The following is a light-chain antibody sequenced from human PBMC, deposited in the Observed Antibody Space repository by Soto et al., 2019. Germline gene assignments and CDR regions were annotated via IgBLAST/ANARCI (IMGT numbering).Light chain of an antibody. V-gene: IGKV1-39*01. Sequence: DIQMTQSPSSLSASVGDSVTITCRASQSINIYLSWYQQKPGKAPKLLINVASTLQGGVPSRFSGSGSGTEFTLAISSLQPEDSATYYCQQSFSTLQTFGGGTRVEIK. CDR2: VAS. CDR1: QSINIY. CDR3: QQSFSTLQT. J-gene: IGKJ4*01.